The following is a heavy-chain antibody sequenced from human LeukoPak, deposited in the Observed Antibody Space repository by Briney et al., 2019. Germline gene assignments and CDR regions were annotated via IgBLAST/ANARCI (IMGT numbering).Heavy chain of an antibody. CDR2: IYYSGST. V-gene: IGHV4-59*01. CDR1: GGSISSYY. Sequence: SETLSLTCTVSGGSISSYYWSWIRQPPGKGLGWIGYIYYSGSTNYNPPLKSRVTISVDTSKNQFSLKLSSVTAADTAVYYCARGSSFDPWGQGTLVTVSS. CDR3: ARGSSFDP. J-gene: IGHJ5*02.